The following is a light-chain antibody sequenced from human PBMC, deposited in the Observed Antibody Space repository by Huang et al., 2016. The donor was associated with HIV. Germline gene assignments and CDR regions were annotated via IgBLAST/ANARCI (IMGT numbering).Light chain of an antibody. Sequence: IQLTQSPSSLSASVGDRVSITCRASQGINSALAWYQQKPGKPPRLLIYDASTLESGVPSRFSGSRSGTDFTLTISSLQPEDFANYSCQHFNNYPLTFGGGTKIEIK. J-gene: IGKJ4*01. CDR1: QGINSA. V-gene: IGKV1D-13*01. CDR2: DAS. CDR3: QHFNNYPLT.